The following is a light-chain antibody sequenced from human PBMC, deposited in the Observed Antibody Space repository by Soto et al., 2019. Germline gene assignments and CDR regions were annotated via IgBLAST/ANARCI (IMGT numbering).Light chain of an antibody. Sequence: EIVMTQSPATLSVSPGERATLSCRASQSVSSNLAWYQQKPGQAPRLLIYRASTRATGIPARFSGSGSGTDFPLIITSLQSEDFAVYYCQHYNNWPPWTFGQGTKVYIK. CDR1: QSVSSN. CDR3: QHYNNWPPWT. V-gene: IGKV3-15*01. J-gene: IGKJ1*01. CDR2: RAS.